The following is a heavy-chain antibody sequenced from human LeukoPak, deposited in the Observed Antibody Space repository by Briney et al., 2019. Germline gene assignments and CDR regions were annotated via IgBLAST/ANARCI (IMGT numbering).Heavy chain of an antibody. CDR2: IYTSGST. CDR1: GGSISSYY. J-gene: IGHJ3*02. D-gene: IGHD1-26*01. Sequence: SETLSLTCTVSGGSISSYYWSWIRQPAGKGLEWIGRIYTSGSTNYNPSLKSRVTMSVDTSKNQFSLKLSSVTAADTAVYYCARSGGVGGSYCYAFDIWGQGTMVTVSS. CDR3: ARSGGVGGSYCYAFDI. V-gene: IGHV4-4*07.